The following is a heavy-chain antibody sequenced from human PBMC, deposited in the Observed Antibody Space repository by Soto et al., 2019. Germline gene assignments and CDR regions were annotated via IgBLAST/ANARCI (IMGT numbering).Heavy chain of an antibody. CDR2: ISSHGRDI. Sequence: GGSLRLSCEASGFTFTSDSMTWVRQAPGKGLEWVSSISSHGRDIFYADSVKGRFTISRDNAKESLHLQMNSLTGEDSAVYYRERGAALAGKLDLWGQGRRVTV. V-gene: IGHV3-21*01. D-gene: IGHD6-19*01. CDR3: ERGAALAGKLDL. CDR1: GFTFTSDS. J-gene: IGHJ4*02.